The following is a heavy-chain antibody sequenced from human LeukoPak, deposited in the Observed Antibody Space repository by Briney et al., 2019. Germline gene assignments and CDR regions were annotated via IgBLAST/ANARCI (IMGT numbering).Heavy chain of an antibody. D-gene: IGHD1-26*01. CDR1: GGSISSYY. CDR2: IYYSGGT. J-gene: IGHJ4*02. Sequence: SETLSLTCTVSGGSISSYYWSWIRQPPGKGLEWIGYIYYSGGTNYNPSLKSRVTISVDTSKNQFSLKLSSVTAADTAVYYCARSVGAMDHFDYWGQGTLVTVSS. V-gene: IGHV4-59*01. CDR3: ARSVGAMDHFDY.